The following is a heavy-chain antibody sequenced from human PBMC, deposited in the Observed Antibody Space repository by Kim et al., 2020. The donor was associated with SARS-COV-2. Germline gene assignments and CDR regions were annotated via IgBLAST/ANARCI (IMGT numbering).Heavy chain of an antibody. V-gene: IGHV1-3*01. CDR1: GYTFTSYA. CDR2: INAGNGNT. D-gene: IGHD2-15*01. Sequence: ASVNVSCKASGYTFTSYAMHWVRQAPGQRLEWMGWINAGNGNTKYSQKFQGRVTITRDTSASTAYMELSSLRSEDTAVYYCARGGLRRRPDYYYYGMDVWGQGTTVTVSS. CDR3: ARGGLRRRPDYYYYGMDV. J-gene: IGHJ6*02.